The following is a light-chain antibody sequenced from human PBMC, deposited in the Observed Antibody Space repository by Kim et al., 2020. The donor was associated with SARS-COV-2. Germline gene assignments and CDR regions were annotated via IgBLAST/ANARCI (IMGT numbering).Light chain of an antibody. CDR2: DVS. Sequence: QSALTQPPSASGSPGQSVTISCTGTSSDVGGYNHVSWYQQHPGKAPKVMIYDVSKRPSGVPDRFSGSKSGNTASLTVSGLQTEDEADYYCTSYGGNNNLVFGGGTQLTVL. CDR1: SSDVGGYNH. CDR3: TSYGGNNNLV. J-gene: IGLJ3*02. V-gene: IGLV2-8*01.